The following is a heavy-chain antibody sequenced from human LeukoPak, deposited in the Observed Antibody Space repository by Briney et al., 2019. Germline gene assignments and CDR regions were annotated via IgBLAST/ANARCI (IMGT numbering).Heavy chain of an antibody. V-gene: IGHV3-21*01. CDR2: ISSSSSYI. J-gene: IGHJ4*02. CDR3: ARDLGDTGYFDY. Sequence: PGGSLRLSCAASGFTFSSYSMNWVRQAPGKGLEWASSISSSSSYIYYADSVKGRFTISRDNAKNSLYLQMNSLRAEDTAVYYCARDLGDTGYFDYWGQGTLVTVSS. D-gene: IGHD4-17*01. CDR1: GFTFSSYS.